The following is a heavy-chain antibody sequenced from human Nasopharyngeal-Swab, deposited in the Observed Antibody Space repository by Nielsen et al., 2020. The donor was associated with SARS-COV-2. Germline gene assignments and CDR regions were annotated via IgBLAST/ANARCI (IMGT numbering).Heavy chain of an antibody. CDR2: IFYSGST. CDR3: ARIPSLYSGSAPFDY. CDR1: GGSISSSSYY. V-gene: IGHV4-39*01. D-gene: IGHD1-26*01. J-gene: IGHJ4*02. Sequence: GSLGLSCTVSGGSISSSSYYWSWIRQPPGKGLEWIGSIFYSGSTYYNPSLKSRVTISVDTSKNQFSLRLSSVTAADTAVYYCARIPSLYSGSAPFDYWGRGTLVTVSS.